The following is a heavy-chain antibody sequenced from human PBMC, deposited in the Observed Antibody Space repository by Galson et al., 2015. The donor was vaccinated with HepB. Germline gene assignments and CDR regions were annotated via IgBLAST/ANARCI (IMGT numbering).Heavy chain of an antibody. CDR1: GFTFDDYA. V-gene: IGHV3-9*01. J-gene: IGHJ6*03. Sequence: SLRLSCAASGFTFDDYAMHWVRQAPGKGLEWVSGISWNSGSIGYADSVKGRFTISRDNAKNSLYLQMNSLRAEDTALYYCAKGRSGVAAEAMDVWGKGTTVTVSS. CDR2: ISWNSGSI. D-gene: IGHD2-15*01. CDR3: AKGRSGVAAEAMDV.